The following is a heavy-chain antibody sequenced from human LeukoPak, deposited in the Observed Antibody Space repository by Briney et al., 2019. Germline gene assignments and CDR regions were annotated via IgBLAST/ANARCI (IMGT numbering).Heavy chain of an antibody. D-gene: IGHD3-16*01. Sequence: SETLSLTCTVSGGSISSYYWSWIRQHPGKGLEWIGYIYYSGSTYYNPSLKSRVTISVDTSKNQFSLKLSSVTAADTAVYYCARGALLPDRFFDYWGQGTLVTVSS. CDR3: ARGALLPDRFFDY. CDR1: GGSISSYY. V-gene: IGHV4-59*06. CDR2: IYYSGST. J-gene: IGHJ4*02.